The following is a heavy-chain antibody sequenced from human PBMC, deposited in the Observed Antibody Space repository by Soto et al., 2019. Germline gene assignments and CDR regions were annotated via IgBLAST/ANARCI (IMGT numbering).Heavy chain of an antibody. CDR1: GFTFSSYA. CDR3: ARSRSGAVADSFDF. J-gene: IGHJ4*02. CDR2: ISRDGTNK. Sequence: GGSLRLSCAASGFTFSSYAMSWVRQAPGKGLEWVAVISRDGTNKYYVDSVKGRFTISRDNSKDTVYLQMNSLRDEDSAMFYCARSRSGAVADSFDFWGQGTLVTVSS. D-gene: IGHD3-10*01. V-gene: IGHV3-30*04.